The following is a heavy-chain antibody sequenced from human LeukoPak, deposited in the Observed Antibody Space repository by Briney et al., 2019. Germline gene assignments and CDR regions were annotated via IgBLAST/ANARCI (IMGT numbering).Heavy chain of an antibody. Sequence: GGSLRLSCAASGFTFSSYGMHWVRQAPGKGLEWVAVIWYDGSNKYYADSVKGRFTISRDNSKNTLYLQMNSLRAEDTAVYYCAKEKPDPYSSSWYVIDAFDIWGQGTMVTVSS. V-gene: IGHV3-33*06. CDR3: AKEKPDPYSSSWYVIDAFDI. J-gene: IGHJ3*02. CDR2: IWYDGSNK. D-gene: IGHD6-13*01. CDR1: GFTFSSYG.